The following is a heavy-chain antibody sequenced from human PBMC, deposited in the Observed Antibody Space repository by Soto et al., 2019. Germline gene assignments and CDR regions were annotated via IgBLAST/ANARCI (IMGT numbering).Heavy chain of an antibody. CDR1: GDSVSSDSAA. CDR3: ARGSTVTTGFDY. J-gene: IGHJ4*02. V-gene: IGHV6-1*01. Sequence: PSQTLSLTCAISGDSVSSDSAAWNWIRQSPSRGLEWLGRTYYRSKWYYSYAVSLKSRMTINPDTSKNQFSLQLNSVTPDTAVYYCARGSTVTTGFDYWGQGTLVTVSS. CDR2: TYYRSKWYY. D-gene: IGHD4-17*01.